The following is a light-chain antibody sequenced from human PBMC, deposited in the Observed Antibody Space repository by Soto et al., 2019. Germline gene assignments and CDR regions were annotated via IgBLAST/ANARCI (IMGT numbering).Light chain of an antibody. J-gene: IGKJ2*01. CDR2: SAS. CDR3: QQVHNWPLT. Sequence: EIVMTQSPATLSVSPGERATLSCRASQSISTELAWYQQKPGQPPRLLIYSASTRATGVPARFTGSGSGSEFTLTISGLQSEDFAVYYCQQVHNWPLTFGQGTRLEI. V-gene: IGKV3-15*01. CDR1: QSISTE.